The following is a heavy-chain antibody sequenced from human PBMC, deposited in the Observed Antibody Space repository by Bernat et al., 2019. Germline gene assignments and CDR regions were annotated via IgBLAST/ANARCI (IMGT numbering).Heavy chain of an antibody. CDR3: ATPRYYDFWSGYLKPHDAFDI. CDR1: GGSISSSSYY. D-gene: IGHD3-3*01. Sequence: QLQLQESGSGLVKPSQTLSLTCAVSGGSISSSSYYWGWIRQPPGKGLEWIGSIYYSGSTYYNPSLKSRVTISVDTSKNQFSLKLSSVTAADTAVYYCATPRYYDFWSGYLKPHDAFDIWGQGTMVTVSS. CDR2: IYYSGST. J-gene: IGHJ3*02. V-gene: IGHV4-39*01.